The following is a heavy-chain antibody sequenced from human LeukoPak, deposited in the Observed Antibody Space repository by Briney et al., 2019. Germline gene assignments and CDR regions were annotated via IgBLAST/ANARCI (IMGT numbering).Heavy chain of an antibody. CDR2: ISTDGSYK. V-gene: IGHV3-30*04. Sequence: PGKSLRLSCAVSGFTFSSFPFHWVRQAPGKGLEWVAAISTDGSYKYHGDSVKGRFTISRDNPMNTLYLQMNGLRPDVTAVDYCARSLIPGRWYFDLWGRGTLVTVSS. CDR3: ARSLIPGRWYFDL. D-gene: IGHD3-16*01. CDR1: GFTFSSFP. J-gene: IGHJ2*01.